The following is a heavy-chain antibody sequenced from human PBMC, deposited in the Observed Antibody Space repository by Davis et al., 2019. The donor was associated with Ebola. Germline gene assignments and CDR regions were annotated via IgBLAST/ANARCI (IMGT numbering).Heavy chain of an antibody. D-gene: IGHD3-3*01. J-gene: IGHJ6*02. CDR3: ARDGTYYDFWSGYYTTYYGMDV. V-gene: IGHV3-11*04. CDR1: GFTFSDYY. Sequence: GGSLRLSCAASGFTFSDYYMSWIRQAPGKGLEWVSYISSSGSTIYYADSVKGRFTTSRDNAKNSLYLQMNSLRAEDTAVYYCARDGTYYDFWSGYYTTYYGMDVWGQGTTVTVSS. CDR2: ISSSGSTI.